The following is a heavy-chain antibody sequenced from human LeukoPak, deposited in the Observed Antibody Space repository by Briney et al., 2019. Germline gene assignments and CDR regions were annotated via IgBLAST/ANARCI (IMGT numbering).Heavy chain of an antibody. J-gene: IGHJ4*02. V-gene: IGHV3-30*18. CDR2: ISYDGSNK. CDR3: ANSDVAYSKN. D-gene: IGHD2-15*01. CDR1: GFTFSSYG. Sequence: GRSLRLSCAASGFTFSSYGMQWVRQAPGKGLEWVAVISYDGSNKYYADSVKGRFTISRDNSKNTLYLQMNSLRAEDTAVYYCANSDVAYSKNWGQGTLVTVSS.